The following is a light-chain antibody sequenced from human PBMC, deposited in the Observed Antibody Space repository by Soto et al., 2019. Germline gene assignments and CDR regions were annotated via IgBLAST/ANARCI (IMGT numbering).Light chain of an antibody. J-gene: IGLJ2*01. Sequence: SYELTQPPSVSVAPGQTARITCGGHNIGSKTVHWYQQKPGQAPVVVIYDDSDRPSGIPARFSAFNSGNTATLTISMVEDGDEADYYCHVWDISAEQVVFGGGTKLTVL. CDR3: HVWDISAEQVV. V-gene: IGLV3-21*02. CDR2: DDS. CDR1: NIGSKT.